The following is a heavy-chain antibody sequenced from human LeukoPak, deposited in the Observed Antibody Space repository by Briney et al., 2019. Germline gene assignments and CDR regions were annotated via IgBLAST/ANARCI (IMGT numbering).Heavy chain of an antibody. J-gene: IGHJ4*02. CDR1: VFTFSGYS. CDR2: ISSSSNKI. Sequence: PGGSLRLSCAASVFTFSGYSMSWVRQAPGKGLGWVSYISSSSNKIYYADSVKGRFITSRDNAKNSLYLQMNSLRDEDTAVYYCARSDLRFLEVLDYWGQGTLVTVAS. V-gene: IGHV3-48*02. CDR3: ARSDLRFLEVLDY. D-gene: IGHD3-3*01.